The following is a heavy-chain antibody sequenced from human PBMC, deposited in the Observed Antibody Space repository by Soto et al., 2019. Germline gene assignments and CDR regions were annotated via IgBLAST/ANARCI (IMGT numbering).Heavy chain of an antibody. J-gene: IGHJ6*02. V-gene: IGHV4-34*01. CDR1: GGSFSGYY. Sequence: PSETLSLTCAVYGGSFSGYYWSWIRQPPGKGLEWIGEINHSGSTNYNPSLKSRVTISVDTSKDQFSLKLSSVTAADTAVYYCARLFPRGRVPWYYGMDVWGQGTTVTVSS. CDR2: INHSGST. D-gene: IGHD2-21*01. CDR3: ARLFPRGRVPWYYGMDV.